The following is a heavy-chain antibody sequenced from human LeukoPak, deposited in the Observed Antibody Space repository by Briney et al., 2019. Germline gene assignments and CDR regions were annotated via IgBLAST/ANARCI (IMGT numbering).Heavy chain of an antibody. Sequence: SETLSLTCTVSGGSISSGSYYWSWIRQPAGKGLEWIGRIYTSGSTNYNPSLKSRVTISVDTSKNQFSLKLSSMTAADTAVYYCARAVWNYYYYYMDVWGKGTTVTISS. CDR3: ARAVWNYYYYYMDV. V-gene: IGHV4-61*02. CDR1: GGSISSGSYY. J-gene: IGHJ6*03. D-gene: IGHD2-21*01. CDR2: IYTSGST.